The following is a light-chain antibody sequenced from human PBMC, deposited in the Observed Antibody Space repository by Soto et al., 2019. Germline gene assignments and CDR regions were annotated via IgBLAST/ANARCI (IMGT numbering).Light chain of an antibody. J-gene: IGKJ1*01. CDR2: KAS. CDR3: QHYNSYSEA. CDR1: QSIGRW. V-gene: IGKV1-5*03. Sequence: DIQMTQSPSTLSASVGDRVIITCRASQSIGRWLAWYQQKPGKAPKLLIYKASTLKSGVPSRFSGSGSGTEFTLTISSLQPDDFATYYCQHYNSYSEAFGQGTKVDIK.